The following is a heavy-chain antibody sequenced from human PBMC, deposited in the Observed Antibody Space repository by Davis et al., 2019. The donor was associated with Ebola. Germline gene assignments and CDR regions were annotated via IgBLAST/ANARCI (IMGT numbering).Heavy chain of an antibody. V-gene: IGHV4-38-2*02. CDR1: GYSIISGYY. CDR3: ARREIDGDYVQDS. Sequence: MPGGSLRLSCTVSGYSIISGYYWGWIRQPPGKGLEWIGGITNTGSTYYNPSLKSRVTISVDTSKNQFSLKLSSVTAADTAVYYCARREIDGDYVQDSWGQGTLVTVSS. CDR2: ITNTGST. J-gene: IGHJ4*02. D-gene: IGHD4-17*01.